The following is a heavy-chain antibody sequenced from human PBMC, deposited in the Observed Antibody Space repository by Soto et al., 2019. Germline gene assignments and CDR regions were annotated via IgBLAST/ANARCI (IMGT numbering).Heavy chain of an antibody. CDR1: GYSFTSYW. Sequence: EVQLVQSGAEVKKPGESLKISCKGSGYSFTSYWIGWVRQMPGKGLEWMGIIYPGDSDTRYSPSFQGQVTISADKSISTAYLQWSSLKASDTAMYYCARHLMPRAAARQAGSYYYYGMDVWGQGTTVTVSS. D-gene: IGHD6-6*01. J-gene: IGHJ6*02. CDR3: ARHLMPRAAARQAGSYYYYGMDV. V-gene: IGHV5-51*01. CDR2: IYPGDSDT.